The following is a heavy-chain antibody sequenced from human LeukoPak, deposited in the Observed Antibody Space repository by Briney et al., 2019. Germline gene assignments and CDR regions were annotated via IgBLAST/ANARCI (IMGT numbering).Heavy chain of an antibody. J-gene: IGHJ4*02. Sequence: GGSLRLSCAASGFTFSSFSMNWVRQAPGKGLEWVGRIKSKTEGGTTDYAAPVKGRFTISRDDSKNTVYLQMSSLKASDTAMYYCARRDSSSSGEGYYFDYWGQGTLVTVSS. CDR1: GFTFSSFS. D-gene: IGHD6-6*01. V-gene: IGHV3-15*01. CDR2: IKSKTEGGTT. CDR3: ARRDSSSSGEGYYFDY.